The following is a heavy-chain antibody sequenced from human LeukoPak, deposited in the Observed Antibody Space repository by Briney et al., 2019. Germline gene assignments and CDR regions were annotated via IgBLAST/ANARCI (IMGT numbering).Heavy chain of an antibody. V-gene: IGHV3-30*03. CDR3: GIDKGREGDY. CDR1: GFSFSRYA. J-gene: IGHJ4*02. Sequence: GGSLRLSCAASGFSFSRYAMHWVRKAPGKGLEWVAVISSEGSEQLYADSVKGRFTISRDNSKNTVNLQMNSLRLDDTAVYYCGIDKGREGDYWGQGTLVAVSS. CDR2: ISSEGSEQ.